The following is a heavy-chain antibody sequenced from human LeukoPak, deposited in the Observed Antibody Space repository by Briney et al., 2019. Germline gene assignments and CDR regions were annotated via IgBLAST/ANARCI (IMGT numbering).Heavy chain of an antibody. CDR1: GGTFSSYA. V-gene: IGHV1-69*13. Sequence: SVKVSCKASGGTFSSYAISWVRQAPGQGLEWMGGIIPIFGTANYAQKFQGRVTITADESTSTAYMELSSLRSEDTAVYYCARDPGTAQWLGPPYYYGMDVWGQGTTVTVSS. J-gene: IGHJ6*02. CDR2: IIPIFGTA. CDR3: ARDPGTAQWLGPPYYYGMDV. D-gene: IGHD6-19*01.